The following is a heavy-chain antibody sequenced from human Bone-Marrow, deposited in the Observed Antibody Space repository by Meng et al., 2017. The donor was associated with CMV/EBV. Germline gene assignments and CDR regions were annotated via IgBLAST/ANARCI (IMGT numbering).Heavy chain of an antibody. Sequence: SETLSLTCTVSGDSISSSIYYWGWIRQPPGKGLEWIASIHYSGTTYYNPSLKSRVTISVDTSKNQFSLKVTSVTAADTAVYYCAGHMGEYYDILTGMGGWFDPWGQGTLVTVSS. D-gene: IGHD3-9*01. J-gene: IGHJ5*02. CDR3: AGHMGEYYDILTGMGGWFDP. V-gene: IGHV4-39*07. CDR1: GDSISSSIYY. CDR2: IHYSGTT.